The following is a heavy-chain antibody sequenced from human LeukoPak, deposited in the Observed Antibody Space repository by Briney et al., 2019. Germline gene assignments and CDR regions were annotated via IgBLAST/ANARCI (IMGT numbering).Heavy chain of an antibody. D-gene: IGHD6-19*01. J-gene: IGHJ4*02. CDR1: GFTVSNNY. Sequence: GGSLRLSCAVSGFTVSNNYLSWVRQAPGKGLEWVSVIYGGRNNTVYADSVKGRFTISRDNSRNTIYLQIDSLRAEDTATYYCAREFRQTYSSGWSLDYWGQGTLVTVSS. V-gene: IGHV3-53*01. CDR3: AREFRQTYSSGWSLDY. CDR2: IYGGRNNT.